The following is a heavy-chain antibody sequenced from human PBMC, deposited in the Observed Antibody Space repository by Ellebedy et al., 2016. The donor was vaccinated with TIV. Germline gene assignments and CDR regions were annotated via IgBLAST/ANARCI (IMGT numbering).Heavy chain of an antibody. CDR1: GYTFTSYA. Sequence: AASVKVSCKASGYTFTSYAMHWVRQAPGQRLEWMGWINAVNGNTKYSQKFQGRVTITRDTSASTAYMELSSLRSEDTAVYYCARDMYNSGWFLSAFDIWGQGTMVTVSS. CDR2: INAVNGNT. CDR3: ARDMYNSGWFLSAFDI. J-gene: IGHJ3*02. V-gene: IGHV1-3*01. D-gene: IGHD6-19*01.